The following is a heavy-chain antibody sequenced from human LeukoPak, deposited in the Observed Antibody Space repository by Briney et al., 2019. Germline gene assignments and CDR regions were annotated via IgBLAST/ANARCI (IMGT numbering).Heavy chain of an antibody. CDR1: GFTFSSYA. CDR2: ISYDGSNK. D-gene: IGHD3-22*01. V-gene: IGHV3-30*04. Sequence: GGSLRLSCAASGFTFSSYAMHWVRQAPGKGLEWVAVISYDGSNKYYADSVKGRFTISRDNSKNTLYLQMNSLRAEDTAVYCCARKLDAYYYDSSGLNDYWGQGTLVTVSS. J-gene: IGHJ4*02. CDR3: ARKLDAYYYDSSGLNDY.